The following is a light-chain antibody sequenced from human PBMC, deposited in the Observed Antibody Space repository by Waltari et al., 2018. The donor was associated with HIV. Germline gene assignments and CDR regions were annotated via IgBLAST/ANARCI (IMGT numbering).Light chain of an antibody. V-gene: IGKV3-20*01. CDR2: GAS. J-gene: IGKJ2*01. CDR1: QNVNSNF. CDR3: QQYDSSVPGYT. Sequence: EIVLTQSPGTLSLSPGAGSALSCRAIQNVNSNFLAWYQQKPGQAPRLLVYGASNRDTGIPDRFTGSGSGTDFTLTISRLEPEDFAVYYCQQYDSSVPGYTFGQGTKLEIK.